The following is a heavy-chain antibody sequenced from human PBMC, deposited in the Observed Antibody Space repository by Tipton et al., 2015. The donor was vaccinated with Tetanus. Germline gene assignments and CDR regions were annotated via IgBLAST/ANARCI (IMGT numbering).Heavy chain of an antibody. CDR2: ISYSGRT. Sequence: TLSLTCIVSGGSMSGSGHYGAWVRQSPGKGLEWIGSISYSGRTYYSPSLKSRVTMSVDTFKKDFSVRLGSVTAADTAVYYCARGWSECSSWSCSPFDSWGQGTLVTVSS. CDR3: ARGWSECSSWSCSPFDS. J-gene: IGHJ4*02. CDR1: GGSMSGSGHY. D-gene: IGHD2-2*01. V-gene: IGHV4-39*02.